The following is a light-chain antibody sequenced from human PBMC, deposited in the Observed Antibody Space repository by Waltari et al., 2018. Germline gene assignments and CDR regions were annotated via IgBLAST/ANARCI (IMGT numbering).Light chain of an antibody. CDR2: EAS. V-gene: IGLV2-23*01. J-gene: IGLJ1*01. CDR3: CSYAGNSIYV. Sequence: QSALTQPASVSGSPGQSITISCTGTSSEIVSYDLVSCYQHHPGQAPNLTLFEASPRPPPHPGKPPNSGLFGDRQRHAGFSHRLSGLKSGNTASLTISGLQAEDEAYYHCCSYAGNSIYVFGTGTKVTVL. CDR1: SSEIVSYDL.